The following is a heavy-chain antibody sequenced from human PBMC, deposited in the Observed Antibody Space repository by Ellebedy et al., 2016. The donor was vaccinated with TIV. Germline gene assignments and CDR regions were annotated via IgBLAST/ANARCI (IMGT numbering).Heavy chain of an antibody. V-gene: IGHV3-23*01. J-gene: IGHJ4*02. Sequence: GGSLRLSXAASGFTFINSDMSWVRQAPGKGLEWVSGISGSGDNTYYADSVKGRFTISRDNSKNTLYLQMNSLRAEDTAVYYCARDSGSGSYRGLSDYWGQGTLVTVSS. D-gene: IGHD3-10*01. CDR2: ISGSGDNT. CDR3: ARDSGSGSYRGLSDY. CDR1: GFTFINSD.